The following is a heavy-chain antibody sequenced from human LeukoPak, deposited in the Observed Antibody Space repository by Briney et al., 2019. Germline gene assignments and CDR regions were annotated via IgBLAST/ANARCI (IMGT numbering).Heavy chain of an antibody. D-gene: IGHD2-2*02. J-gene: IGHJ6*02. V-gene: IGHV1-18*01. CDR2: ISAYNGNT. CDR1: GYTFTSYG. Sequence: ASVTVSCTASGYTFTSYGSSWVRQAPGQGLEWMGWISAYNGNTNYAQKLQGRVTMTTDTSTSTAYMELRSLRSDDTAVYYCARADYIVVVPAAIQGYYYGMDVWGQGTTVTVSS. CDR3: ARADYIVVVPAAIQGYYYGMDV.